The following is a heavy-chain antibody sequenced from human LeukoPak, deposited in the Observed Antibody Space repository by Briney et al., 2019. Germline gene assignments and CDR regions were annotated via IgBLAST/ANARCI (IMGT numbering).Heavy chain of an antibody. CDR2: ISTSGHTI. CDR1: GFNFNNYE. CDR3: AREGQMDTWDY. J-gene: IGHJ4*02. V-gene: IGHV3-48*03. Sequence: GGSLRLSCVASGFNFNNYEMNWVRQAPGKGLEWVSYISTSGHTIYYADSVKGRFTISRDNAKKSVYLQMNSLRAEDTAVYYCAREGQMDTWDYWGQGTLVTVSS. D-gene: IGHD5-18*01.